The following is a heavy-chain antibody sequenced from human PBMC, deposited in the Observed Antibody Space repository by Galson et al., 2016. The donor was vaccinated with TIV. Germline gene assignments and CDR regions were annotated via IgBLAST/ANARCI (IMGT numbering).Heavy chain of an antibody. V-gene: IGHV3-21*01. Sequence: SLRLSCAASGFSFSSYSMNWVRQAPGKGLEWVSSISRGGSNYIYYADSVKGRFIISRDSAKNSLYPQMNSLRAEDTAVYYCTRDGPLFGVEIDYWGQGTLVTVSS. J-gene: IGHJ4*02. CDR1: GFSFSSYS. CDR3: TRDGPLFGVEIDY. D-gene: IGHD3-3*01. CDR2: ISRGGSNYI.